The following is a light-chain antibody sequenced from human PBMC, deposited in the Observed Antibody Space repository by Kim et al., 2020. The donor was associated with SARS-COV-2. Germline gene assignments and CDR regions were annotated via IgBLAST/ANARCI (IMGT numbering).Light chain of an antibody. V-gene: IGKV1-5*03. J-gene: IGKJ1*01. CDR2: KAS. Sequence: SASVGDRVTLTCRARQSISSWLAWYQQKPGKAPKLLIYKASSLESGVPSRFSGSGSGTEFTLTISSLQPDDFATYYCQQYNSYWTFGQGTKVDIK. CDR3: QQYNSYWT. CDR1: QSISSW.